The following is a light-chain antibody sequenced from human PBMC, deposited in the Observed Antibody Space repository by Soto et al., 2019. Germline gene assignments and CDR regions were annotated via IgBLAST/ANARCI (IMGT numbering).Light chain of an antibody. Sequence: DIQMTQSPSSVSASVGDRVTITCRASQGISSWLAWYQHKPGKAPKFLIYAASTLRSGVPSRFSGSGSGTDFTLTISSLQPEDFATYYCQQAHSFPWTFGQGTKVEIK. CDR1: QGISSW. CDR3: QQAHSFPWT. CDR2: AAS. J-gene: IGKJ1*01. V-gene: IGKV1-12*01.